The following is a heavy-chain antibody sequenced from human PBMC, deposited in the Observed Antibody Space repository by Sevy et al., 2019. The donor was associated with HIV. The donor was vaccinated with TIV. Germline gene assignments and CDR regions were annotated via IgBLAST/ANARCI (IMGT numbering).Heavy chain of an antibody. CDR2: ISYDGSKK. Sequence: GGSLRLSCAASGLTFSSHTMHWVRQAPGKGLEWVAVISYDGSKKYYGYSVKGRFTISRDNSKNTLYLQMNSLRADETAVYYCARADYGDYSGEFDYWGQGTLVTVSS. D-gene: IGHD4-17*01. CDR1: GLTFSSHT. CDR3: ARADYGDYSGEFDY. V-gene: IGHV3-30-3*01. J-gene: IGHJ4*02.